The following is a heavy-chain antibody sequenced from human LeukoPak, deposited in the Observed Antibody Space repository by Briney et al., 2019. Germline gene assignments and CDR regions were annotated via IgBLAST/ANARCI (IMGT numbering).Heavy chain of an antibody. CDR2: LSSSGAKT. CDR1: GFTFSSYA. Sequence: GGSLRLSCTASGFTFSSYAMSWVRQAPGEGLEWVSGLSSSGAKTFYADSVKGRFTISRDNSKNTMFLQMNSLRAEDTALYYCAKDSGWAFDYWGQGTQVTVSS. CDR3: AKDSGWAFDY. J-gene: IGHJ4*02. D-gene: IGHD6-19*01. V-gene: IGHV3-23*01.